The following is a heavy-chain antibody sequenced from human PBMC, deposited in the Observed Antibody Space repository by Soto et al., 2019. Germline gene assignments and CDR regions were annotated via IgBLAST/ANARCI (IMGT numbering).Heavy chain of an antibody. CDR1: GGSVSSSNW. J-gene: IGHJ5*02. CDR3: ASVGSDYDNSGYYLP. D-gene: IGHD3-22*01. V-gene: IGHV4-4*02. Sequence: SETLSLTCIVSGGSVSSSNWWGWVRQPPGKGLEWIGEIYHSGSTTYNPSLKSRATISVDKSENQFSLRLKSVTAADTAVYYCASVGSDYDNSGYYLPWGPGTLVTVSS. CDR2: IYHSGST.